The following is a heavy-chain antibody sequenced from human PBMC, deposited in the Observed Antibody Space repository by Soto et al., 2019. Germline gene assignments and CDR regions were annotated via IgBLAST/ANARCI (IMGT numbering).Heavy chain of an antibody. Sequence: GGSLRLSCAASGFTFSSYGMHWVRQAPGKGLEWVAFISHDGSNKYYADSMKGRISMSRDNSKSTVYLQMSSLRAEDTAVYYCTKRRNVLRFLEWSSGMEVWGQGTTVTVSS. CDR3: TKRRNVLRFLEWSSGMEV. CDR1: GFTFSSYG. D-gene: IGHD3-3*01. V-gene: IGHV3-30*18. CDR2: ISHDGSNK. J-gene: IGHJ6*02.